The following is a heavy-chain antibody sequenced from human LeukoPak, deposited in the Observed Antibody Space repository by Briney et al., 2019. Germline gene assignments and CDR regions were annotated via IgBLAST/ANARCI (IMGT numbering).Heavy chain of an antibody. CDR1: GFTIGPYA. Sequence: GGALRLSCAASGFTIGPYAMYWVRQGPGRGLEWVSVIKADGSGTFYADSVRGRFTTSRDNSKNSLYLQMNSLTSEDTALYYCATWAFYHNLDVWGQGTTVIVAS. D-gene: IGHD2/OR15-2a*01. V-gene: IGHV3-43*02. CDR3: ATWAFYHNLDV. CDR2: IKADGSGT. J-gene: IGHJ6*02.